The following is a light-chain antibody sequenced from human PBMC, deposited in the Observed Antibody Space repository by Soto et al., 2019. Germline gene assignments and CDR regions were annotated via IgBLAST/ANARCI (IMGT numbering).Light chain of an antibody. CDR1: QGISSY. CDR3: QQYYSYPWT. Sequence: AIRMTQSPSSFSASTGDRVTITCRASQGISSYLAWYQQKPGKAPKLLIYAASTLQSGVPSRFSGSGSGTHFTLTISCLQPEDFATYYCQQYYSYPWTFGQGTKVEIK. CDR2: AAS. J-gene: IGKJ1*01. V-gene: IGKV1-8*01.